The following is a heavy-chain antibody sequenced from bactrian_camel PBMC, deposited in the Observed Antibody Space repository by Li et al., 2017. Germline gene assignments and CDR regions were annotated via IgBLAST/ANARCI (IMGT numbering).Heavy chain of an antibody. CDR3: AARCDCAGQYCPVGESNH. Sequence: HVQLVESGGGSVQAGGSLNLSCVASRRRSSESFCMAWFRQAPGKEREGVASFDIDGSITYPDSVKGRFTASKDNAKNTLYLQMNSLEFEDTGVYSCAARCDCAGQYCPVGESNHWGLGTQVTVS. D-gene: IGHD1*01. CDR1: RRRSSESFC. J-gene: IGHJ4*01. V-gene: IGHV3S55*01. CDR2: FDIDGSI.